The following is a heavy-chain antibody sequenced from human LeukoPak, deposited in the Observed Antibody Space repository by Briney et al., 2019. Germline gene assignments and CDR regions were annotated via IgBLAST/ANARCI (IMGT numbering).Heavy chain of an antibody. V-gene: IGHV3-30*04. J-gene: IGHJ4*02. Sequence: GGSLRLSCAASGFTFSSYAMHWARQAPGKGLEWVAVISYDGSNKYYADSVKGRFTISRDNSKNTLYLQMNSLRAEDTAVYYCAKGGSPVLYGSGRFDYWGQGTLVTVSS. D-gene: IGHD3-10*01. CDR3: AKGGSPVLYGSGRFDY. CDR1: GFTFSSYA. CDR2: ISYDGSNK.